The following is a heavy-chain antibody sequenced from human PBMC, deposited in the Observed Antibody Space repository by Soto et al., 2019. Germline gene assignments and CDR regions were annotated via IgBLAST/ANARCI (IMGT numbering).Heavy chain of an antibody. V-gene: IGHV1-69*13. CDR1: GGTFSSYA. CDR3: ARETLYYDSSGYYPDDAFDI. J-gene: IGHJ3*02. CDR2: IIPIFGTA. D-gene: IGHD3-22*01. Sequence: GASVKVSCKASGGTFSSYAISWVRQAPGQGLEWMGGIIPIFGTANYAQKFQGRVTITADESTSTAYMELSSLRSEDTAVYYCARETLYYDSSGYYPDDAFDIWGQGTMVTVS.